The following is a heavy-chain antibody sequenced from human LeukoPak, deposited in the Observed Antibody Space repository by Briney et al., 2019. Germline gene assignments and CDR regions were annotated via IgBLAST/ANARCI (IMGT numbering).Heavy chain of an antibody. J-gene: IGHJ4*02. CDR1: GGSISNYY. CDR2: IYQSGAT. CDR3: ARTGLGAAGDY. Sequence: ETLSLTCIVSGGSISNYYWSWFRQPPGKGLEWIGYIYQSGATSYNPSLRSRVTISVDTSKNQFSLKLSSVTAADTAVYYCARTGLGAAGDYWGQGTLVTVSS. D-gene: IGHD6-13*01. V-gene: IGHV4-59*01.